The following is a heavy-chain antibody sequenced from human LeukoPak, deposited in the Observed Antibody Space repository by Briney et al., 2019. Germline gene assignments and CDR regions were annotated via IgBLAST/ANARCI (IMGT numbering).Heavy chain of an antibody. J-gene: IGHJ4*02. CDR2: IYYSGST. D-gene: IGHD6-19*01. CDR3: ARLKQWLGTLDY. CDR1: GGSISSGDYY. V-gene: IGHV4-30-4*01. Sequence: SQTLSLTCTVSGGSISSGDYYWSWIRQPPGKGLEWIGYIYYSGSTYYNPSLKSRVTISVDTSKNQFSLKLSSVTAADTAVYYCARLKQWLGTLDYWGQGTLVTVSS.